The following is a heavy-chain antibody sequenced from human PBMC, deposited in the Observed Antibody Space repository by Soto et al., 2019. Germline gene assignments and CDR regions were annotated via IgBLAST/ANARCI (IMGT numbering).Heavy chain of an antibody. CDR2: ISAYNGNT. D-gene: IGHD3-3*01. V-gene: IGHV1-18*01. Sequence: ASVKVSCKASGYTFTSYGISWVRQAPGQGLEWMGWISAYNGNTNYAQKLQGRVTMTTDTSTSTAYMELRSLRSDDTAVYYCAREPYYDFWSGYSGWFDPWGQGTLVTVSS. CDR1: GYTFTSYG. J-gene: IGHJ5*02. CDR3: AREPYYDFWSGYSGWFDP.